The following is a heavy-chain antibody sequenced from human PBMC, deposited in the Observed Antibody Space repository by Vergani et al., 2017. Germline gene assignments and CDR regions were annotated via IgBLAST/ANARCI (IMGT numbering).Heavy chain of an antibody. CDR2: ISYDGSNK. J-gene: IGHJ4*02. Sequence: QVQLVESGGGVVQPGRSLRLSCAASGFTFSSYAMHWVRQAPGKGLEWVAVISYDGSNKYYADSVKGRFTISRDNSKNTLYLQMNSLRAEDTAVYYCAKITMVRGVIELFDYWGQGTLVTVSS. CDR3: AKITMVRGVIELFDY. CDR1: GFTFSSYA. V-gene: IGHV3-30*04. D-gene: IGHD3-10*01.